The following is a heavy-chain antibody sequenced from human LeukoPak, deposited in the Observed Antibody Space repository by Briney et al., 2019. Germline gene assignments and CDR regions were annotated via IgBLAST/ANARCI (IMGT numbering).Heavy chain of an antibody. V-gene: IGHV3-48*03. CDR2: ISSSATTI. Sequence: PGGSLRLSCAASGFTFSSYEMNWVRQAPGKGLEWVSYISSSATTIYYADSVKGRFTISRDNSKNTLYLQMNSLRAEDTAVYYCAKERLGPEAAFDIWGEGTMVTVSS. CDR1: GFTFSSYE. D-gene: IGHD3-16*01. J-gene: IGHJ3*02. CDR3: AKERLGPEAAFDI.